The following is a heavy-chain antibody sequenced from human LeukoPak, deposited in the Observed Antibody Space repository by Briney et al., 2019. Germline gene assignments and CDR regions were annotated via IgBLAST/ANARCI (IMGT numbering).Heavy chain of an antibody. J-gene: IGHJ4*02. CDR1: GFTFSSYA. V-gene: IGHV3-30-3*01. CDR2: ISYDGSNK. Sequence: GGSLRLSCAASGFTFSSYAMHWVRQAPGKGLEWVAVISYDGSNKYYADSVKGRFTISRDNSKNTLYLRMNSLRAEDTAVYYCARDLDFDYWGQGTLVTVSS. CDR3: ARDLDFDY.